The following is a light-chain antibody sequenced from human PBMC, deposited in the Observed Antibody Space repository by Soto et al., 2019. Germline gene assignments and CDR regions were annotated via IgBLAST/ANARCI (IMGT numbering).Light chain of an antibody. CDR3: MQGLSGFS. V-gene: IGKV2-28*01. Sequence: DIVMTQSPLSLPVTPGEPASISCRSSQSLLHSNGYNYLEWYVQKPGQSPRLLIYLGSDRASGVPDRFSGSGSGTDFTLNISRVEAEDVGVYYCMQGLSGFSFGPGTKVDIK. CDR2: LGS. J-gene: IGKJ3*01. CDR1: QSLLHSNGYNY.